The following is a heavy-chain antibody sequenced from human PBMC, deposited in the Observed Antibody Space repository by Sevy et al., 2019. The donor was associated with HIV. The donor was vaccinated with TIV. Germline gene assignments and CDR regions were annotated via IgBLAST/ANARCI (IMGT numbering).Heavy chain of an antibody. CDR2: VNSDGTST. V-gene: IGHV3-74*01. D-gene: IGHD6-13*01. Sequence: VSLRLSCAASGFTFSNYWMHWGRQAPGKGLVWVSRVNSDGTSTTCADSVRGRFTISRDNTKDTLSLQMTSLRVEDTAVYSSVAANSWEDYWGHGTLVTVSS. CDR1: GFTFSNYW. J-gene: IGHJ4*01. CDR3: VAANSWEDY.